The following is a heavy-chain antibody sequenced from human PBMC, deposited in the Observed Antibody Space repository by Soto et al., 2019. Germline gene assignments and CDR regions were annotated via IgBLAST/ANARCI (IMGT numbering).Heavy chain of an antibody. CDR3: AALPSSGGALDY. CDR2: FDPEDGET. J-gene: IGHJ4*02. CDR1: GYTLTELF. D-gene: IGHD2-15*01. Sequence: QVQLVQSGAEVKKPGASVKVSCKVSGYTLTELFMHWVRQAPGKGLEWMGGFDPEDGETIYAQKFQGRVTMTEDTSTDTAYMEMSSLRSEDTAVYYCAALPSSGGALDYWGQGTLVTVSS. V-gene: IGHV1-24*01.